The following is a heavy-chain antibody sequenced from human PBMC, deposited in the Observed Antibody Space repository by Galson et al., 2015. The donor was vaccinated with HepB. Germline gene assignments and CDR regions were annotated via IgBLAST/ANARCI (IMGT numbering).Heavy chain of an antibody. J-gene: IGHJ5*02. V-gene: IGHV1-69*13. CDR3: ARDRPIAAAGGGNWFDP. D-gene: IGHD6-13*01. Sequence: SVKVSCKASRGTFSSYAISWVRQAPGQGLEWMGGIIPIFGTANYAQKFQGRVTITADESTSTAYMELSSLRSEDTAVYYCARDRPIAAAGGGNWFDPWGQGTLVTVSS. CDR2: IIPIFGTA. CDR1: RGTFSSYA.